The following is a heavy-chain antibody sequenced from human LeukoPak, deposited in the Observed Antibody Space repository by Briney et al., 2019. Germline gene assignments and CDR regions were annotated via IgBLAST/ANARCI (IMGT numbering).Heavy chain of an antibody. D-gene: IGHD3-10*01. CDR3: AREGLWFGETWFDP. J-gene: IGHJ5*02. V-gene: IGHV4-34*01. CDR1: GFTFSSYA. CDR2: INHSGST. Sequence: LSCAASGFTFSSYAMSWIRQPPGKGLEWIGEINHSGSTNYNPSLKSRVTMSVDTSKNQFSLKLSSVTAADTAVYYCAREGLWFGETWFDPWGQGTLVTVSS.